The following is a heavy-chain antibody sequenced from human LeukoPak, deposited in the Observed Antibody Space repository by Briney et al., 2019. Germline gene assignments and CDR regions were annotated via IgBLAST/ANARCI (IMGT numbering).Heavy chain of an antibody. CDR1: GFTFTNYW. V-gene: IGHV3-7*03. CDR3: AKRLRDGYNSPIDY. Sequence: GGSLRLSCAASGFTFTNYWMTWVRRAPGRGLEWVANIRRDGSEQHYVDSVKGRFTISRDISRNTPYLQMNSLRADDTAVYYCAKRLRDGYNSPIDYWGQGILVTVSS. J-gene: IGHJ4*02. D-gene: IGHD5-24*01. CDR2: IRRDGSEQ.